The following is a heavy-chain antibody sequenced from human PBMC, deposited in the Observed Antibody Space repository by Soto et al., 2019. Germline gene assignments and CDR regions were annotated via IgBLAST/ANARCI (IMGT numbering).Heavy chain of an antibody. Sequence: EVQLVESGGGLVQPGGSLRLSCAASGFTFNTHWMNWVRQAPGKGLEWVADIKQDESEKYYVDSVKGRFTISRDKDKNTLYLQMNSLRAEDTAVYYCARGDYFDRRFDNWGQGTLVTVSS. J-gene: IGHJ4*02. CDR1: GFTFNTHW. CDR2: IKQDESEK. CDR3: ARGDYFDRRFDN. D-gene: IGHD3-22*01. V-gene: IGHV3-7*03.